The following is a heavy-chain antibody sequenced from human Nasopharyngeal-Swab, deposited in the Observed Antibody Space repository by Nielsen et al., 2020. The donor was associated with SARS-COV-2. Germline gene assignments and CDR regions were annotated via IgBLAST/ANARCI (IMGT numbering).Heavy chain of an antibody. CDR1: GFTFSSYA. CDR3: AKLDIGGWLGSTTGYFDY. J-gene: IGHJ4*02. V-gene: IGHV3-23*01. Sequence: GGSLRLSCAASGFTFSSYAMSWVGQAQGKGLEWVSAISGSGRSTYYADSVKGRFTISRDNSKNTLYLQMNSLRPEDTAVYFCAKLDIGGWLGSTTGYFDYWGQGTLVTVSS. CDR2: ISGSGRST. D-gene: IGHD2/OR15-2a*01.